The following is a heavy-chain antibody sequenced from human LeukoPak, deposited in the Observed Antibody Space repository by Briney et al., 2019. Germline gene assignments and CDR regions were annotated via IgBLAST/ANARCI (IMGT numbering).Heavy chain of an antibody. V-gene: IGHV4-39*01. Sequence: SETLSLTCTVSGGSISSSSYYWGWIRQPPGKGLEWIGSIYYSGSTYYNPSLKSRVTISVDTSKNQFSLKLSSVAAADTAVYYCARRPPTVLDAFDIWGQGTMVTVSS. CDR1: GGSISSSSYY. CDR3: ARRPPTVLDAFDI. D-gene: IGHD4-17*01. CDR2: IYYSGST. J-gene: IGHJ3*02.